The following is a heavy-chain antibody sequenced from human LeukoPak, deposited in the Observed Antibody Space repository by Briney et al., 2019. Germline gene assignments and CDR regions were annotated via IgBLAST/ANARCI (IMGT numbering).Heavy chain of an antibody. CDR3: AGSFYDLLVYFDY. Sequence: ASVKVSCKASGYIFTSYYIHWVRQAPGQGLEWMGVINPSGDTTTYAQKFQGRVTMTRDMSTSTVYMELSSPRSEDTAVYYCAGSFYDLLVYFDYWGQGTLVTVSS. V-gene: IGHV1-46*01. CDR1: GYIFTSYY. D-gene: IGHD5/OR15-5a*01. J-gene: IGHJ4*02. CDR2: INPSGDTT.